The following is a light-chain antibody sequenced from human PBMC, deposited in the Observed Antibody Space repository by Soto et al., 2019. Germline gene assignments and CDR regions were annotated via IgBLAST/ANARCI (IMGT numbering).Light chain of an antibody. CDR2: GAS. J-gene: IGKJ1*01. CDR1: QTVSSSY. CDR3: QPYGSSPTT. Sequence: EIVLTQSPGSLSLSPGERAALSCRASQTVSSSYLAWYQQKSGQAPRLLVYGASTRATGIPDRFSGSGSGTDFTLTINRLEPEDFAVYYCQPYGSSPTTFGQGTKVEIK. V-gene: IGKV3-20*01.